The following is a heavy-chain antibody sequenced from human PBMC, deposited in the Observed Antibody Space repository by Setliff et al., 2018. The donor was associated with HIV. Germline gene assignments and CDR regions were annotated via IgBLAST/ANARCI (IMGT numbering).Heavy chain of an antibody. CDR2: ISSASPYV. D-gene: IGHD2-15*01. CDR1: GGSISSSS. V-gene: IGHV3-21*01. J-gene: IGHJ4*02. Sequence: ETLSLTCTVSGGSISSSSYYWGWIRQPPGKGLEWVSSISSASPYVYYADSVKGRFTISRDNAKNSVSLQMNSLRVEDTAVYYCARDDWTCSDGTCFPITFDYWGQGTLVTVSS. CDR3: ARDDWTCSDGTCFPITFDY.